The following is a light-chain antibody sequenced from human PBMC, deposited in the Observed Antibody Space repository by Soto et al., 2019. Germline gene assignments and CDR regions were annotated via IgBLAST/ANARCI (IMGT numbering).Light chain of an antibody. CDR2: GAS. CDR3: QQRSNWPPTWT. Sequence: EVVLTQSPGTLYLSQGERATLSCRASQSVSSSFLAWYQQKPGQAPRLLIYGASNRATGIPARFSGSGSGTDFTLTISSLEPEDFAVYYCQQRSNWPPTWTFGQGTKV. J-gene: IGKJ1*01. CDR1: QSVSSSF. V-gene: IGKV3-11*01.